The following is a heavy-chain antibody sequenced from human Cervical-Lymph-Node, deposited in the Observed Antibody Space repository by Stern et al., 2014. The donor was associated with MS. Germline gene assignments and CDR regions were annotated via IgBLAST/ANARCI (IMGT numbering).Heavy chain of an antibody. CDR1: GFSLSTSGVC. J-gene: IGHJ4*02. CDR3: ASPRELCRGGSPYDY. Sequence: QVTLRESGPALVKPTETLTLTCTFSGFSLSTSGVCVSWFRQPPGKALEWLAYIAWDDDQYYSPSLKTRLTIPKDTPKNQVGLTMTDMDPVDTATYYCASPRELCRGGSPYDYWGQGTLVTVSS. D-gene: IGHD2-15*01. V-gene: IGHV2-70*01. CDR2: IAWDDDQ.